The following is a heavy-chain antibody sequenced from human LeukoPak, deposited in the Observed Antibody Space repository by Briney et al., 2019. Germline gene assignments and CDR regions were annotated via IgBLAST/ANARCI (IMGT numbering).Heavy chain of an antibody. CDR1: GFTFSSYS. J-gene: IGHJ5*02. CDR2: ISSSSSYI. Sequence: GGSLRLSCAASGFTFSSYSMNWVRQAPGKGLEWVSSISSSSSYIYYADSVKGRFTISRDNAKNSLYLQMNSLRAEDTAVYYCARDRGYSYGYFGGGINWFDPWGQGTLVTVSS. V-gene: IGHV3-21*01. D-gene: IGHD5-18*01. CDR3: ARDRGYSYGYFGGGINWFDP.